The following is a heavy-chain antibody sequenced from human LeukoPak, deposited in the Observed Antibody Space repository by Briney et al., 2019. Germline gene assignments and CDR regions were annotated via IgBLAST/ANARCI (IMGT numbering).Heavy chain of an antibody. CDR2: ISCSGGST. CDR3: AKWLWARGPFDY. CDR1: GFTVSSYA. Sequence: PGGSLRLSCAASGFTVSSYAMSWVRQAPGKGLEWVSAISCSGGSTYYADSVKGRFTVSRDKSKDTLYLQMNSLRAEDTAVYYCAKWLWARGPFDYWGQGTLVTVSS. D-gene: IGHD3-10*01. J-gene: IGHJ4*02. V-gene: IGHV3-23*01.